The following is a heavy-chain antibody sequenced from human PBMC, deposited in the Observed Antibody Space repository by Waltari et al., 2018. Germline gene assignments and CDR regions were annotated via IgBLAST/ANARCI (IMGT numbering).Heavy chain of an antibody. CDR2: ISVSDFT. Sequence: EVQLLQSGGDWVQPGGSLRLSCVNYGFTFGNDAISWIRQGPGTGRGWVSAISVSDFTYYADTVRGRFTISRDTSKNTVYLQLNSLGGEDAAVYYCAKPFYNWDDPLDSWGQGTLVTVSS. V-gene: IGHV3-23*01. J-gene: IGHJ4*02. CDR3: AKPFYNWDDPLDS. CDR1: GFTFGNDA. D-gene: IGHD1-20*01.